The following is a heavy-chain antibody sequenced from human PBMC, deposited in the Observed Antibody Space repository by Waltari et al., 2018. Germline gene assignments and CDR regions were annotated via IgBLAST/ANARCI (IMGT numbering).Heavy chain of an antibody. CDR2: IKQDGSEK. CDR1: GFTFSTYW. Sequence: EVQLVESGGDLVQPGGSLRLPCAASGFTFSTYWVSWFRQAPGKGLEWVANIKQDGSEKYYVDSVKGRFTISRDNAKNSLYLQMNSLRAEDTAVYYCARVGLLESFDIWGQGTMVTVSS. D-gene: IGHD3-3*01. CDR3: ARVGLLESFDI. J-gene: IGHJ3*02. V-gene: IGHV3-7*01.